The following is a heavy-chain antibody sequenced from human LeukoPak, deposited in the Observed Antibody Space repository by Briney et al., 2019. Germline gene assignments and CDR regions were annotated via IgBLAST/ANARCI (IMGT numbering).Heavy chain of an antibody. V-gene: IGHV3-23*01. D-gene: IGHD2-2*01. CDR2: ISGSGGST. Sequence: GGSLRLSCAASGFTFNSYAMSWVRQAPGKGLEWVSAISGSGGSTYYADSVKGRFTISRDNSKNTLYLQMNSLRAEDTAVYYCASLCSSTSCSHYWGQGTLVTVSS. CDR3: ASLCSSTSCSHY. J-gene: IGHJ4*02. CDR1: GFTFNSYA.